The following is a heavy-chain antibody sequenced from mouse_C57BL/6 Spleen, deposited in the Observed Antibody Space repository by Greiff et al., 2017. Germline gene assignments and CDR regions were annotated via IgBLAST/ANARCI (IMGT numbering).Heavy chain of an antibody. J-gene: IGHJ3*01. CDR2: ISSGGSYT. CDR3: ASTVVATAFAY. V-gene: IGHV5-6*01. D-gene: IGHD1-1*01. CDR1: GFTFSSYG. Sequence: EVQLMESGGDLVKPGGSLKLSCAASGFTFSSYGMSWVRQTPDKRLEWVATISSGGSYTYYPDSVKGRFTISRDNAKNTLYLQMSSLKSEDTAMYYCASTVVATAFAYWGQGTLVTVSA.